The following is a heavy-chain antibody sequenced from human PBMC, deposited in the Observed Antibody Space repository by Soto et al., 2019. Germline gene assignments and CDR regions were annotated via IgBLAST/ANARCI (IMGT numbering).Heavy chain of an antibody. J-gene: IGHJ6*02. Sequence: PGGSLRLSCAASGFTFSSYGMHWVRQAPGKGLEWVAVIWYDGSNKYYADSVKGRFTISRDNSKNTLYLQMNSLRAEDTAVYYCARDNSLGDYYYGMDVWGQGTTVTVS. CDR2: IWYDGSNK. CDR1: GFTFSSYG. CDR3: ARDNSLGDYYYGMDV. V-gene: IGHV3-33*01. D-gene: IGHD3-10*01.